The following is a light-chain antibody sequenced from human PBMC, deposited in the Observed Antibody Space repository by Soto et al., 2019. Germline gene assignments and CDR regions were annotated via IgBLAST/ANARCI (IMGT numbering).Light chain of an antibody. Sequence: EIVLTQSPGTLSLSPGERATLSCRASQSVTSSYLAWYQQKPGQAPRLLIYGASTRATGIPARFSASGSGTDFTLTISSLQSEDFAVYFCQQYNEWPPLTFGGGTKVDIK. J-gene: IGKJ4*01. V-gene: IGKV3-15*01. CDR3: QQYNEWPPLT. CDR2: GAS. CDR1: QSVTSSY.